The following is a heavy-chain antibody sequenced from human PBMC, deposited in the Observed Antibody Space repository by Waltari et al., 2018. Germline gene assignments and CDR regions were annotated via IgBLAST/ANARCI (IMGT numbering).Heavy chain of an antibody. Sequence: QVQLQESGPGLVKPSETLSLTCAVSGYSISSGYYWGWIRPPPGKGQEWMGTAYHSGSTSYNPSLKSRVTISVDTSKNQFSLKLSSVTAADTAVYYCARHNRGSSSWYGDFDYWGQGTLVTVSS. D-gene: IGHD6-13*01. CDR2: AYHSGST. CDR1: GYSISSGYY. V-gene: IGHV4-38-2*01. CDR3: ARHNRGSSSWYGDFDY. J-gene: IGHJ4*02.